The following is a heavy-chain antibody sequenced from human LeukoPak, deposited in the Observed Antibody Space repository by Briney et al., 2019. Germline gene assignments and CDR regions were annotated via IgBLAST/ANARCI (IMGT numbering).Heavy chain of an antibody. D-gene: IGHD2-15*01. CDR3: ARDRGGSYSAIDY. Sequence: SGGSLRLSCAASGFTFSSYSLNWVRQAPGKGLEWVSFISSSSLTIYYADSVKGRFTISRDNAEKSLYLQMNSLRAEDTAVYYCARDRGGSYSAIDYWGQGTLVTVSS. CDR1: GFTFSSYS. V-gene: IGHV3-48*04. CDR2: ISSSSLTI. J-gene: IGHJ4*02.